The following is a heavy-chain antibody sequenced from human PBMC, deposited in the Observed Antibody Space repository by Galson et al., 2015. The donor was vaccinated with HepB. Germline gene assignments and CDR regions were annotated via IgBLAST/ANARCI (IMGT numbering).Heavy chain of an antibody. J-gene: IGHJ4*02. CDR1: GYTFTSYY. CDR3: AREVYCSSTSCRRFDY. Sequence: SVKVSCKASGYTFTSYYMHWVRQAPGQGLEWMGIINPSGGSTSYAQKFQGRVTMTRDTSTSTVYMELSSLRSEDTAVYYCAREVYCSSTSCRRFDYWGQGTLVTVSS. D-gene: IGHD2-2*01. CDR2: INPSGGST. V-gene: IGHV1-46*01.